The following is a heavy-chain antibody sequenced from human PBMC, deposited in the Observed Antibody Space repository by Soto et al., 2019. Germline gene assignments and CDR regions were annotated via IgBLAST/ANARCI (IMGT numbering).Heavy chain of an antibody. J-gene: IGHJ4*02. CDR2: IYYSGST. Sequence: SETLSLTCTVSGGSISSSSYYWGWIRQPPGKGLEWIGSIYYSGSTYYNPSLKSRVTISVDTSKNQFSLRADDTAVYYCLNGDYYVGQGTLVTVSS. CDR3: Y. V-gene: IGHV4-39*01. CDR1: GGSISSSSYY. D-gene: IGHD4-17*01.